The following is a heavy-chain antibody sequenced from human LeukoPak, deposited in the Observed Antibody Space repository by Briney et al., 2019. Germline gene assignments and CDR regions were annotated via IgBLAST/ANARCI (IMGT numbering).Heavy chain of an antibody. D-gene: IGHD6-19*01. Sequence: PGGSLRLSCAASGFTFSSYAMSWVRQAPGKGLEWVSSISGGGGSTYYADSVKGRFTISRDNSKSTLSLQMNSLSAEDTAVYYCANRPLNAASGWYGVDYWGQGTLVTVSS. V-gene: IGHV3-23*01. CDR2: ISGGGGST. CDR1: GFTFSSYA. J-gene: IGHJ4*02. CDR3: ANRPLNAASGWYGVDY.